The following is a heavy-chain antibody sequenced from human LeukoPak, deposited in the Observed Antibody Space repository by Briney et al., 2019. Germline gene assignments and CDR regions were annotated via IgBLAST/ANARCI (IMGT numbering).Heavy chain of an antibody. Sequence: PGGSLRLSCAASGFTFSSYSMNWVRQAPGKGLEWVSSISSSSSYIYYADSVKGRFTISRDNAKNSLYLQMNSLRAEDTAVYYCARGGEYYDILTGSDYWGQGTLVTVSS. J-gene: IGHJ4*02. D-gene: IGHD3-9*01. CDR1: GFTFSSYS. CDR3: ARGGEYYDILTGSDY. CDR2: ISSSSSYI. V-gene: IGHV3-21*01.